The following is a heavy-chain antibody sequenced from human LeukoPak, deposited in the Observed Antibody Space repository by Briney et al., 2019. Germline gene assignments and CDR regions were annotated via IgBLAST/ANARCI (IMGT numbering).Heavy chain of an antibody. CDR3: AKHYMGSSYNHGLDC. CDR1: GGSISSDNYY. D-gene: IGHD3-10*01. Sequence: TSETLSLTCTVSGGSISSDNYYWGWIRQPPGKGLEWIGSIYYSGTTYYNPSLKSRVTISVDTSKNQFSLKLSSVTAADTALYYCAKHYMGSSYNHGLDCWGQGTLVTVSS. CDR2: IYYSGTT. J-gene: IGHJ4*02. V-gene: IGHV4-39*01.